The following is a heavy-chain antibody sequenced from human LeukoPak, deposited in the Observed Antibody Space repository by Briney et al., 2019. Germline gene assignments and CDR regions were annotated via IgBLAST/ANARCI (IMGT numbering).Heavy chain of an antibody. CDR3: ARIGRPSVVLTYYYYYYMDV. CDR1: GFTFSSYG. CDR2: ISYDGSNK. Sequence: PGGSLRLSCAASGFTFSSYGMHWVRQAPGKGLEWVAVISYDGSNKYYADSVKGRFTISRDNSKNTLYLQMNSLRAEDTAVYYCARIGRPSVVLTYYYYYYMDVWGKGTTVTVSS. D-gene: IGHD2-15*01. J-gene: IGHJ6*03. V-gene: IGHV3-30*03.